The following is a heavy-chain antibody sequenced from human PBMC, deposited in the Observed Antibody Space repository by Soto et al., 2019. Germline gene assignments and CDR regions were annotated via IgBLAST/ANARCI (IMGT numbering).Heavy chain of an antibody. CDR1: GYTFTSYG. CDR2: ISAYNGNT. CDR3: ARETVVVVAARADYYYYGMDV. V-gene: IGHV1-18*01. Sequence: ASVKVSCKASGYTFTSYGISWVRQAPGQGLEWMGWISAYNGNTNYAQKLQGRVTMTTDTSASTAYMELRSLRSDDTAVYYCARETVVVVAARADYYYYGMDVWGQGTTVTVSS. J-gene: IGHJ6*02. D-gene: IGHD2-15*01.